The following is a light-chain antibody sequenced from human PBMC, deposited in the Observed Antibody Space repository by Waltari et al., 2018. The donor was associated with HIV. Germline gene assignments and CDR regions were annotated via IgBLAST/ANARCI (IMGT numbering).Light chain of an antibody. J-gene: IGLJ2*01. CDR3: SSYSRGALL. V-gene: IGLV2-14*01. Sequence: QSVLTQPASVSGSPGQSLTLSCTATTNDIGSYTSVSWYQQSPDKAPKLIIYEVSNRPSGISSRFSGSKSGNTASLTISGLQADDEAYYHCSSYSRGALLFGGGTKVTVL. CDR2: EVS. CDR1: TNDIGSYTS.